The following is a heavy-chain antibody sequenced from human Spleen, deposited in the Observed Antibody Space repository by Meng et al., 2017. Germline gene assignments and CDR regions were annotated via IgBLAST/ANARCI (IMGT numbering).Heavy chain of an antibody. CDR3: ARPHYYYDGSPYHPDNAFDI. CDR1: GYSFTNYW. V-gene: IGHV5-51*01. Sequence: GESLKISCKGSGYSFTNYWIGWVRQMPGKGLEWMGIIYPGDSDTRYNPSFQGQVTISADKSISTAYLQWNSLRASDTAMYYCARPHYYYDGSPYHPDNAFDIWGQGTKVTVSS. J-gene: IGHJ3*02. D-gene: IGHD3-22*01. CDR2: IYPGDSDT.